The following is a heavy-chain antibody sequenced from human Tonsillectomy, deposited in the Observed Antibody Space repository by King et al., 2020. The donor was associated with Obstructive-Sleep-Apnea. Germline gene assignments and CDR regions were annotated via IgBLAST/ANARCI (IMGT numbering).Heavy chain of an antibody. J-gene: IGHJ4*02. D-gene: IGHD6-13*01. Sequence: HVQLVESGAEVKKPGASVKVSCKASGYTFTSYGISWGRQAPVQGLECMGWSSAYNGNTNYAQKPKGRVTMTTDTSTSTAYMELRSLRSDDTAVYYCAREIAAAGLYFDYWGQGTLVTVSS. V-gene: IGHV1-18*04. CDR3: AREIAAAGLYFDY. CDR2: SSAYNGNT. CDR1: GYTFTSYG.